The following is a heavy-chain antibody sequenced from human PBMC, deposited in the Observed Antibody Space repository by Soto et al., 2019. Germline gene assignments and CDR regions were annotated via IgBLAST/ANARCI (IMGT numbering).Heavy chain of an antibody. J-gene: IGHJ6*02. V-gene: IGHV3-30-3*01. Sequence: QVQLVESGGGVVQPGRSLRLSCAASGFTFSSYAMHWVRQAPGKGLEWVAVISYDGSNKYYADSVKGRFTISRDNSKNTLNLQMNSLRAEDTAVYYCARDHPLYGMDVWGQGTTVTVSS. CDR2: ISYDGSNK. CDR3: ARDHPLYGMDV. CDR1: GFTFSSYA.